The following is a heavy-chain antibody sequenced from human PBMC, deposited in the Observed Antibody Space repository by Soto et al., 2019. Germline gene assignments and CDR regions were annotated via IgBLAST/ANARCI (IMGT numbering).Heavy chain of an antibody. CDR1: GFPLEKYG. D-gene: IGHD6-19*01. CDR2: ISSSSSYI. J-gene: IGHJ3*02. V-gene: IGHV3-21*01. CDR3: AREGWAFDI. Sequence: PGGSLRLSCAVSGFPLEKYGMNWVRQAPGKGLEWVSSISSSSSYIYYADSVKGRFTISRDNAKNSLYLQMNSLRAEDTAVYYCAREGWAFDIWGQGTMVTVSS.